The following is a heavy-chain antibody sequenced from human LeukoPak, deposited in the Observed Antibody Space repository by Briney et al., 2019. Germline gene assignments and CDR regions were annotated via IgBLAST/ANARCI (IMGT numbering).Heavy chain of an antibody. Sequence: PSETLSLTCTVSGDSLTSGSYYWSWIRQPPGRGLEWIGCVYYSGSTNYNPSLKSRVTTSVDTSKNQFSLMLISVTAADTAVYYCARGYSSSWYPSAFDIWGQGTMVTVSS. CDR1: GDSLTSGSYY. V-gene: IGHV4-61*01. CDR2: VYYSGST. CDR3: ARGYSSSWYPSAFDI. D-gene: IGHD6-13*01. J-gene: IGHJ3*02.